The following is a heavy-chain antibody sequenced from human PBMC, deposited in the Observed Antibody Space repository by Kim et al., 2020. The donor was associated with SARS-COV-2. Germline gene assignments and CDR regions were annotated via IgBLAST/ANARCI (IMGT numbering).Heavy chain of an antibody. CDR3: ARDPIFGVVITNYYYYYYMDV. CDR1: GYTFTSYG. CDR2: ISAYNGNT. V-gene: IGHV1-18*01. J-gene: IGHJ6*03. Sequence: ASVKVSCKASGYTFTSYGISWVRQAPGQGLEWMGWISAYNGNTNYAQKLQGRVTMTTDTSTSTAYMELRSLRSDDTAVYYCARDPIFGVVITNYYYYYYMDVWGKGTTVTVSS. D-gene: IGHD3-3*02.